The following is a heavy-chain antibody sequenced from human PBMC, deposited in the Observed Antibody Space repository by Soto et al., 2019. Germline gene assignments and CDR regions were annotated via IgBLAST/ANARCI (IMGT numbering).Heavy chain of an antibody. CDR1: GFTFGDYA. V-gene: IGHV3-49*03. Sequence: GGSLRLSCTASGFTFGDYAMSWFRQAPGKGLEWVGFIRSKGYGGTTEYAASVKGRFTISRDDSKSIAYLQMNSLKTEDTAVYYCTRAGVVVAAATYDPWGQGTLVTVSS. CDR3: TRAGVVVAAATYDP. CDR2: IRSKGYGGTT. D-gene: IGHD2-15*01. J-gene: IGHJ5*02.